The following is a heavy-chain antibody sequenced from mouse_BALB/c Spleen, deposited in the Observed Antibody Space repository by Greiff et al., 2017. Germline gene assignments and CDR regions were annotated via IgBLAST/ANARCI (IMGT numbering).Heavy chain of an antibody. CDR3: ARGGFGYGSSYGYFDV. J-gene: IGHJ1*01. Sequence: KESGYTFTDYNMDWVKQSHGKSLEWIGDINPNNGGTIYNQKFKGKATLTVDKSSSTAYMELRSLTSEDTAVYYCARGGFGYGSSYGYFDVWGAGTTVTVSS. CDR2: INPNNGGT. D-gene: IGHD1-1*01. CDR1: GYTFTDYN. V-gene: IGHV1-18*01.